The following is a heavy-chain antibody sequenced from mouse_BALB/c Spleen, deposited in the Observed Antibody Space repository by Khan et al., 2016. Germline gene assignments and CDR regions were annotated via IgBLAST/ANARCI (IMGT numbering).Heavy chain of an antibody. CDR1: GFDFSRYW. D-gene: IGHD2-1*01. CDR3: ARPDGKPYAMDY. V-gene: IGHV4-1*02. Sequence: EVKLLESGGGLVQPGGSLKLSCAASGFDFSRYWMSWVRQAPGKGLEWIGEINPDSSTINYTPSLKDKFIISRDNAKNTLYLQMSKVRSEDTALYYCARPDGKPYAMDYWGQGTSVTVSS. CDR2: INPDSSTI. J-gene: IGHJ4*01.